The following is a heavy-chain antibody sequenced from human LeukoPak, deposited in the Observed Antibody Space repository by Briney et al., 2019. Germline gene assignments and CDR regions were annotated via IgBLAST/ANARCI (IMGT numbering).Heavy chain of an antibody. D-gene: IGHD3-3*01. Sequence: PSETLSLTCTVSGGSISSGDYYWSWIRQPPGKGLEWIGEINHSGSTNYNPSLKSRVTISVDTSKNQFSLKLSSVTAADTAVYYCASVRDFWSGYYHYWGQGTLVTVSS. V-gene: IGHV4-39*07. CDR1: GGSISSGDYY. CDR2: INHSGST. CDR3: ASVRDFWSGYYHY. J-gene: IGHJ4*02.